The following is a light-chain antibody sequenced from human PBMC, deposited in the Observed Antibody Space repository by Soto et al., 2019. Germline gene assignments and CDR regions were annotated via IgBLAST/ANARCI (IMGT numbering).Light chain of an antibody. J-gene: IGKJ1*01. CDR3: QQNNSYPVT. Sequence: DIQMTQSPSTLSASVGDRVTITCRASQSISSWLARYQQKPGKAPKLLIYDASSLESGVPSRFSGSGSGTEFTLTISSLQPDDFATYYCQQNNSYPVTFGQGTKVEIK. CDR1: QSISSW. CDR2: DAS. V-gene: IGKV1-5*01.